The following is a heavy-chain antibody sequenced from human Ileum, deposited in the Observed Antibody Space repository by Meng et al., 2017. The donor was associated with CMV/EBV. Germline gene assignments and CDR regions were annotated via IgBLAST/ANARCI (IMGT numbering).Heavy chain of an antibody. CDR1: GGSINSFY. D-gene: IGHD4-11*01. CDR3: ARLQAWDWFDP. J-gene: IGHJ5*02. CDR2: IYSSGII. Sequence: GRLQGSGPGLVKPSAPLSLTCSVSGGSINSFYWSWIRQPAGKGLEWIGRIYSSGIINYNPSLKSRVTVSVDTSKNQFSLKVNSVTAADTAVYYCARLQAWDWFDPWGQGTLVTVSS. V-gene: IGHV4-4*07.